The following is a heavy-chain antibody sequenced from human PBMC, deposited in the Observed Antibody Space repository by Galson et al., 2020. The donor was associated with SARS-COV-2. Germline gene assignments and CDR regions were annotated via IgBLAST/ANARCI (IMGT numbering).Heavy chain of an antibody. CDR3: ARTSHYGDYAAAFSV. CDR2: IYHDGTT. Sequence: SLTCTVSENSVSSGYYWGWIRQPPGKGLEWIGTIYHDGTTYYNPSLKRRVTISVDTSKNQFSLRVSSVTAADTAVYHCARTSHYGDYAAAFSVWGQGTLVTVSS. CDR1: ENSVSSGYY. D-gene: IGHD4-17*01. V-gene: IGHV4-38-2*02. J-gene: IGHJ4*02.